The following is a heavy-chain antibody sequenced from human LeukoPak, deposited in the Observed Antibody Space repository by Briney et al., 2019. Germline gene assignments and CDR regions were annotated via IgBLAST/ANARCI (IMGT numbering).Heavy chain of an antibody. CDR3: AKDEGRSDRYGSGSYPPY. CDR1: RFTFNNYG. V-gene: IGHV3-30*02. CDR2: IRYDGSNK. Sequence: GGSLRLSCAASRFTFNNYGMHWVRQAPGKGLEWVAFIRYDGSNKYYADSVKGRFTISRDNSKNTLYLQMNSQRAEDTAVYYCAKDEGRSDRYGSGSYPPYWGQGTLVTVSS. D-gene: IGHD3-10*01. J-gene: IGHJ4*02.